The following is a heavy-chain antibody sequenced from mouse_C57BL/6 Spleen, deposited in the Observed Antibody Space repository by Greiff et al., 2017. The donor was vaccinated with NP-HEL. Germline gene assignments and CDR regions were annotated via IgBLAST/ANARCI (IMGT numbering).Heavy chain of an antibody. CDR3: ARENYDYDGDWYFDV. D-gene: IGHD2-4*01. J-gene: IGHJ1*03. CDR1: GYTFTSYW. CDR2: IDPSDSET. V-gene: IGHV1-52*01. Sequence: VKLQQPGAELVRPGSSVKLSCKASGYTFTSYWMHWVKQRPIQGLEWIGNIDPSDSETHYNQKFKDKATLTVDKSSSTAYMQLSSLTSEDSAVYYCARENYDYDGDWYFDVWGTGTTVTVSS.